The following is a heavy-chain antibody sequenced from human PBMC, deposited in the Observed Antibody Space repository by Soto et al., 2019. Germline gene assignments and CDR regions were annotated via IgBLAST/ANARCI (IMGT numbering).Heavy chain of an antibody. D-gene: IGHD2-21*01. CDR1: GFTFSNAW. CDR3: AKARGFAVVTYFDY. V-gene: IGHV3-15*07. CDR2: IKSKTDGGTT. J-gene: IGHJ4*02. Sequence: GGSLRLSCAASGFTFSNAWMNWVRQAPGKGLEWVGRIKSKTDGGTTDYAAPVKGRFTISRDDSKNTLYLQMNSLRAEDTAVYYCAKARGFAVVTYFDYWGQGTLVTVSS.